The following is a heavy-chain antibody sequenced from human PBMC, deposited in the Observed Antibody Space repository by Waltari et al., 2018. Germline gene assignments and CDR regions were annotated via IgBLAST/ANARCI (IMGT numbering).Heavy chain of an antibody. J-gene: IGHJ6*02. Sequence: EVQLVESGGGLVQPGGSLRLSCEVSGFTFVTSWMHWVRQVPGKGMVCGARINSYGSTINHSDSVKCRFTISRDNAKNTVYLQMNSLRVEDTAVYFCARVRLAHYDYFGFDVWGQGTTVTVSS. CDR1: GFTFVTSW. D-gene: IGHD6-6*01. CDR2: INSYGSTI. CDR3: ARVRLAHYDYFGFDV. V-gene: IGHV3-74*01.